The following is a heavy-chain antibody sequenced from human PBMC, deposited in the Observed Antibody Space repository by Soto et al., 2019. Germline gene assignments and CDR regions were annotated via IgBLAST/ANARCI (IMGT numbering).Heavy chain of an antibody. Sequence: SETLSLTCTVSGGSISSGDYYWSWIRQPPGKGLEWIGYIYYSGSTYYNPSLKSRVTISVDTSKNQFSLKLSSVTAADTAVYYCARQITMIVGRFDYWGQGTLVTVSS. CDR1: GGSISSGDYY. CDR3: ARQITMIVGRFDY. V-gene: IGHV4-30-4*01. J-gene: IGHJ4*02. D-gene: IGHD3-22*01. CDR2: IYYSGST.